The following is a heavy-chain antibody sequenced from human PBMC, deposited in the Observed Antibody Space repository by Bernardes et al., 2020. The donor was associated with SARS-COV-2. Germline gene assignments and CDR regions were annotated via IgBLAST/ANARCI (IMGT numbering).Heavy chain of an antibody. Sequence: ASAKVSCKVSGYTLTELSMHWVRQAPGKGLEWMGGFDPEDGETIYAQKFQGRVTMTEDTSTDTAYMELSSLRSEDTAVYYCATAGVVTAISYFDYWGQGTLVTVSS. CDR1: GYTLTELS. CDR2: FDPEDGET. CDR3: ATAGVVTAISYFDY. J-gene: IGHJ4*02. V-gene: IGHV1-24*01. D-gene: IGHD2-21*02.